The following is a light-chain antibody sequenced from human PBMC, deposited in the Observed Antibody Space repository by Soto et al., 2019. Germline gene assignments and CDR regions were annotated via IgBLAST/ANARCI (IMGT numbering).Light chain of an antibody. CDR3: TSYTSRNTYV. J-gene: IGLJ1*01. V-gene: IGLV2-14*02. CDR1: SSDVGGYNL. Sequence: SVLTPPASESWSPGQSITISCTGTSSDVGGYNLVSWYQQHPGTAPKLMIFEGSKRPSGVSNRFSGSKSGNTASLTISGLQAEDEADYYCTSYTSRNTYVFGTGTKVTV. CDR2: EGS.